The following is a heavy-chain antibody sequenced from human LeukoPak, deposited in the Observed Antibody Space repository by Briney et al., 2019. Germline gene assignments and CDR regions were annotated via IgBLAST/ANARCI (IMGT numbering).Heavy chain of an antibody. Sequence: SVKVSCKASGGSFSSYAPSWLRQAPGQGLEWMGRIIPILGIANYAQKFQGRVTITADESTSTAYMELSSLRSEDTAVYYCARDPGLRSGSGFGAFHIWGQGTMVTVSS. CDR3: ARDPGLRSGSGFGAFHI. V-gene: IGHV1-69*04. CDR1: GGSFSSYA. J-gene: IGHJ3*02. CDR2: IIPILGIA. D-gene: IGHD3-10*01.